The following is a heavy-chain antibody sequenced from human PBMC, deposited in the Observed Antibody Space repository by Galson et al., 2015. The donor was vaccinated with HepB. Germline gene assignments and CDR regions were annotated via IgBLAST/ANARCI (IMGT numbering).Heavy chain of an antibody. D-gene: IGHD6-19*01. J-gene: IGHJ4*02. CDR1: GYSFISYT. Sequence: SVKVSCKASGYSFISYTMHWVRQTPGQRPEWMGWINAATGNTKYSQRFQGRITITRDTSASTVYMEVTSLRSEDTAIYHCARDNTSGSFLDFWGQGTLVTVSS. CDR2: INAATGNT. V-gene: IGHV1-3*01. CDR3: ARDNTSGSFLDF.